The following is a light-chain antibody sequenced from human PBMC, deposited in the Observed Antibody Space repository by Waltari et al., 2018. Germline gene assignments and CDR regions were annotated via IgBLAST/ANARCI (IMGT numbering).Light chain of an antibody. V-gene: IGKV1-5*03. CDR3: QRYDGPASGT. J-gene: IGKJ1*01. CDR1: QSISNW. Sequence: DSQMTQSPSTLSASIGDRVTITCRASQSISNWLAWYQPKPGKAPKLLIYEASVLESGVPSRFSGGGSGSEFTLTIGSLQPDDFATYYCQRYDGPASGTFGQGTKVEIK. CDR2: EAS.